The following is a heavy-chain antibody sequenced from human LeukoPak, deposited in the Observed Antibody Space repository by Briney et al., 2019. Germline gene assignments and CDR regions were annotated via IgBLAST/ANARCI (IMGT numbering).Heavy chain of an antibody. D-gene: IGHD3-16*01. CDR1: GYTFTGYY. CDR3: ARGLGGATDGFDI. V-gene: IGHV1-2*02. J-gene: IGHJ3*02. CDR2: INPNSGGT. Sequence: GASVKVSCKASGYTFTGYYMHWVRQAPGQGLEWVGWINPNSGGTNYVQKFQGRVTMTRDTSISTAYMELSRLKSDDTAVYYCARGLGGATDGFDIWGQGTVVTVSS.